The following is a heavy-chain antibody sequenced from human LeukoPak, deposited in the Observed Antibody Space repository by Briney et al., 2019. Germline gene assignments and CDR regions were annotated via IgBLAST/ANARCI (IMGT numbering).Heavy chain of an antibody. CDR2: IIPIFGTA. CDR3: ARVRAGDYLFYYYGMDV. V-gene: IGHV1-69*13. Sequence: ASVKVSCKASGGTFSSYAISWVRQAPGQGLEWMGGIIPIFGTANYAQKFQGRVTITADESTSTAYMELSSLRSEDTAVYYCARVRAGDYLFYYYGMDVWGQGTTVTVSS. CDR1: GGTFSSYA. J-gene: IGHJ6*02. D-gene: IGHD4-17*01.